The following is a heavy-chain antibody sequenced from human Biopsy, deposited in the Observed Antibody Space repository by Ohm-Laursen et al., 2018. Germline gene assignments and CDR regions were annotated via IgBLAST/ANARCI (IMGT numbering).Heavy chain of an antibody. CDR1: EFIFSRFW. CDR2: INTDGSST. J-gene: IGHJ6*02. CDR3: ARESALKWYQSLSYFNGMDV. D-gene: IGHD2-2*01. Sequence: SLRLSCAASEFIFSRFWMYWVRQAPGKGLVWVSRINTDGSSTNYADAVKGRFTISRDNAKNPLFLHMNSLRAEGTAVYYCARESALKWYQSLSYFNGMDVWGQGTTVTVSS. V-gene: IGHV3-74*01.